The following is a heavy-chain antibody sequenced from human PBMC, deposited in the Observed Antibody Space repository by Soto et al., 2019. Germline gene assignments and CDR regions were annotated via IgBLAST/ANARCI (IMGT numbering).Heavy chain of an antibody. CDR1: GFTCSNYS. CDR2: ISSSSSYI. D-gene: IGHD6-13*01. CDR3: ARERSSSWYIYFDY. Sequence: GVSLRLSCASSGFTCSNYSMNWVRQTPGKGLEWVLSISSSSSYIYYADSVKGRFTISRDNAKNSLYLQMNSLRAEDTAVYYCARERSSSWYIYFDYWGQGTLVTVSS. J-gene: IGHJ4*02. V-gene: IGHV3-21*01.